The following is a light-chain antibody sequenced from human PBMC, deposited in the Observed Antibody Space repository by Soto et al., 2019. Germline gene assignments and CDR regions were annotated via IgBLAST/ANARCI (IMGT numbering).Light chain of an antibody. J-gene: IGKJ4*01. CDR2: KAS. V-gene: IGKV1-5*03. Sequence: DIQMTQSPSTLSASVGDRVTITCRASQHINRWLAWYQKKPGKAPKLLIYKASNFETGVPPRFGGSGSETELTFTIFSVQPDDFATYYCHQYHSSSTFGGGTKVDIK. CDR3: HQYHSSST. CDR1: QHINRW.